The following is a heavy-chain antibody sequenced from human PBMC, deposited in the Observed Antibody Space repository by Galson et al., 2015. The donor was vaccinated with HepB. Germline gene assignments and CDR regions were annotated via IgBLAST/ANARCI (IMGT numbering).Heavy chain of an antibody. CDR2: IDPSDSYT. J-gene: IGHJ3*02. D-gene: IGHD3-10*01. CDR1: GYSFTSYW. CDR3: ARHWAYYYGSGSYHHDAFDI. Sequence: QSGAEVKKPGESLRISCKGSGYSFTSYWISWVRQMPGKGLEWMGRIDPSDSYTNYSPSFQGHVTISADKSISTAYLQWSSLKASDTAMYYCARHWAYYYGSGSYHHDAFDIWGQGTMVTVSS. V-gene: IGHV5-10-1*01.